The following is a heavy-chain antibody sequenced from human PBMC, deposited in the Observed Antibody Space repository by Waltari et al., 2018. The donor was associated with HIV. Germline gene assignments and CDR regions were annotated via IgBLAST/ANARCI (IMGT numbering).Heavy chain of an antibody. V-gene: IGHV4-39*01. CDR1: GGPISSSEYY. J-gene: IGHJ4*02. CDR3: ARQVRGHGFLANLYYFDF. CDR2: MYYGGST. Sequence: QLQLQESGPGLVKPSETLSLTCTVSGGPISSSEYYWGWIRQPPGNGLEWIGNMYYGGSTSTNPSLKSRVTISVDTSKNQFSLKLDSVTAADTAVYFCARQVRGHGFLANLYYFDFWGQGALVTVSS. D-gene: IGHD3-3*01.